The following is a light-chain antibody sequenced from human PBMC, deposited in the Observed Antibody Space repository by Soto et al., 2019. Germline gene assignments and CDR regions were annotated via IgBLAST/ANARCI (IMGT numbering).Light chain of an antibody. CDR2: DAS. V-gene: IGLV2-14*03. J-gene: IGLJ2*01. Sequence: QSALTQPASVSGSPGQSITISCTGTSSDVGGYNYVSWYQHHPGKAPKLMIYDASNRPSGVSNRFSGSKSDNTASLTISGLQAEDEADYYCSSYTSTSTVVFGGGTKLTVL. CDR1: SSDVGGYNY. CDR3: SSYTSTSTVV.